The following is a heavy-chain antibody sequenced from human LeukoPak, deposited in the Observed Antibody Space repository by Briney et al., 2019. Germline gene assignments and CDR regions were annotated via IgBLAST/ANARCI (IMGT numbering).Heavy chain of an antibody. J-gene: IGHJ4*02. CDR3: ARAITHSRSPAY. Sequence: GGFLRLSCAASGXAFSSLCVHWVRQAPGKGRVWVSLTNIDGSSTTYADSVKGRFTISRDNTKNTLYLQMNSLRAEDTALYYCARAITHSRSPAYWGQGTLVTVSS. D-gene: IGHD1-14*01. CDR2: TNIDGSST. V-gene: IGHV3-74*01. CDR1: GXAFSSLC.